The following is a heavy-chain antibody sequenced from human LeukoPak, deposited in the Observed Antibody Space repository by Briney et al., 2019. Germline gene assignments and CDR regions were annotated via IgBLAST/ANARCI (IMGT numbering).Heavy chain of an antibody. J-gene: IGHJ4*02. D-gene: IGHD6-13*01. CDR1: GFTFSSYA. Sequence: GGSLRLSCAASGFTFSSYAMSWVRQAPGRGLEWVSAISGSGGSTYYADSVKGRFTISRDNSKNTLYLQMNSLRAEDTAVYYCAKDVPPGFIAAALYWGQGTLVTVSS. CDR3: AKDVPPGFIAAALY. CDR2: ISGSGGST. V-gene: IGHV3-23*01.